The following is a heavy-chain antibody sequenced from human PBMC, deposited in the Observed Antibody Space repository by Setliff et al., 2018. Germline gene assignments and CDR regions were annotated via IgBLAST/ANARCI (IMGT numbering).Heavy chain of an antibody. CDR1: GGSISSHY. J-gene: IGHJ6*02. V-gene: IGHV4-59*11. Sequence: SETLSLTCTVSGGSISSHYWSWIRQPPGKGLEWIGSIYYSGSTNYNPSLKSRVTISVDTSKNQFSLKLSSVTAADTVVYYCARAQTSHYYYYYGMDVWGQGTTVTVSS. CDR3: ARAQTSHYYYYYGMDV. CDR2: IYYSGST.